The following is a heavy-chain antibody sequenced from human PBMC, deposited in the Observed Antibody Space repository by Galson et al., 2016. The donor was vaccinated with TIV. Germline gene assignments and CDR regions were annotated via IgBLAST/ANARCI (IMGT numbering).Heavy chain of an antibody. CDR1: GYIFINYY. J-gene: IGHJ4*02. CDR3: ARVNWARAFDY. Sequence: SVKVFCKASGYIFINYYIHWVRQAPGQGLEWLGWFNPDSGATQYAQKFQGRVTMTRDTSISTAYMELRRLISDDTAVYYCARVNWARAFDYWGQGTQVTVSS. CDR2: FNPDSGAT. D-gene: IGHD7-27*01. V-gene: IGHV1-2*02.